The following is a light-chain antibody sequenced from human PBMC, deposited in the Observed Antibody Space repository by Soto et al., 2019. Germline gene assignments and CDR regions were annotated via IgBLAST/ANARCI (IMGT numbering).Light chain of an antibody. V-gene: IGKV1-5*01. CDR2: DAS. Sequence: DIQMTQSPSTLSASVGDRVTITCRASQSIGGWLAWYQQRPGKAPRLLIFDASSVESGVPSRFSGSRSGTTFTLAIGSLQPEDFATYYCQHYHSYPYTFGQGTRLEIK. CDR3: QHYHSYPYT. CDR1: QSIGGW. J-gene: IGKJ2*01.